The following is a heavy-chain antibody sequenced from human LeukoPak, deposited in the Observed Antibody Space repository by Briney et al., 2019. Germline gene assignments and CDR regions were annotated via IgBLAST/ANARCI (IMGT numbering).Heavy chain of an antibody. CDR1: GYTFTSYD. Sequence: ASVKVSCKASGYTFTSYDINWVRQATGQGLEWMGWMNPNSGNTGYAQKFQGRVTMTTDTSTSTAYMELRSLRSDDTAVYYCARLLGVDGMDVWGQGTTVTVSS. J-gene: IGHJ6*02. CDR3: ARLLGVDGMDV. CDR2: MNPNSGNT. D-gene: IGHD3-10*01. V-gene: IGHV1-8*01.